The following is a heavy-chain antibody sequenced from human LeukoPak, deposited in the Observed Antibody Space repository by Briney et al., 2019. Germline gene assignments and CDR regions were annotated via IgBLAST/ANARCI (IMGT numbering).Heavy chain of an antibody. Sequence: GESLKISCKGSGYSFTSYWIGWVRQVPGKGLEWMGIIYPGDSDTRYSPSFQGQVTISADKSISTAYLQWSSLKASDTAMYYCARQHSGSYYVDAFDIWGQGTMVTVSS. J-gene: IGHJ3*02. D-gene: IGHD1-26*01. CDR3: ARQHSGSYYVDAFDI. V-gene: IGHV5-51*01. CDR1: GYSFTSYW. CDR2: IYPGDSDT.